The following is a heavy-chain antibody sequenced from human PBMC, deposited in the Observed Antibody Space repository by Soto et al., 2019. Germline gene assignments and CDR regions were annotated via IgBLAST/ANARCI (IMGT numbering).Heavy chain of an antibody. CDR3: ARKDSGYADYMDV. CDR1: GGSISSGGYY. D-gene: IGHD5-12*01. V-gene: IGHV4-31*03. Sequence: QVQLQESGPGLVKPSQTLSLTCTVSGGSISSGGYYWSWIRQHPGKGLEWIGYIYYSGSPYYNPSLKSRVTMSVDTSENQFSLRLSSVTAADTAVYYCARKDSGYADYMDVWGKGTTVTVSS. J-gene: IGHJ6*03. CDR2: IYYSGSP.